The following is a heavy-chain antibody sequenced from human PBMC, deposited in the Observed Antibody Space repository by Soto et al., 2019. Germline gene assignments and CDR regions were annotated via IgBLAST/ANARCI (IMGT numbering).Heavy chain of an antibody. CDR2: ITGSSSYI. CDR3: ARDVYYYDSSAYWAY. D-gene: IGHD3-22*01. V-gene: IGHV3-21*02. CDR1: GFTFSSYS. Sequence: EVQLVESGGGLVKPGGSLRLSCGASGFTFSSYSMNWVRQAPGKGLEWVSSITGSSSYIYYADSVKGRFTISRDNAKNSLYLQMNSLRAEDTAVYYCARDVYYYDSSAYWAYWGQGTLVTVSS. J-gene: IGHJ4*02.